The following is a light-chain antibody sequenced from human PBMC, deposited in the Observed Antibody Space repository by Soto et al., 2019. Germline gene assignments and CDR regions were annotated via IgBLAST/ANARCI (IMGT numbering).Light chain of an antibody. CDR3: HQYYNSPLT. J-gene: IGKJ4*01. CDR1: QSLFYSSNSKNY. CDR2: WAS. V-gene: IGKV4-1*01. Sequence: DIVMTQSPDSLAVSLGERATINCKSSQSLFYSSNSKNYLAWYQQKPGQPPQPLIYWASTRESGVPDRFSGSGSETDFTLTISSLQAEDVAVYYCHQYYNSPLTFGGGTKVEIK.